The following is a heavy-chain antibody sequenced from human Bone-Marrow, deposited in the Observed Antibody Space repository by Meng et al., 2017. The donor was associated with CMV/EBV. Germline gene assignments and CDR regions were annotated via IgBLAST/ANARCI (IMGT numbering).Heavy chain of an antibody. CDR3: AHIAAAGAGYFDY. D-gene: IGHD6-13*01. CDR2: IYHSGST. V-gene: IGHV4-38-2*02. J-gene: IGHJ4*02. CDR1: GYSISSGYY. Sequence: ESLKISCTVSGYSISSGYYWGWIRQPPGKGLEWIGSIYHSGSTYYNPSLKSRVTISVDTSKNQFSLKLSSVTAADTAVYYCAHIAAAGAGYFDYWGQGTLVTVSS.